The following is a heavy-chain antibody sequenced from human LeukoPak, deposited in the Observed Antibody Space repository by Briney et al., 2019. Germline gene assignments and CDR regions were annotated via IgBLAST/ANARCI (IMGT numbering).Heavy chain of an antibody. J-gene: IGHJ4*02. CDR2: ISASGGST. Sequence: PGGSLSLSCAASGFTFSSYGMSWVRQAPGKGLEWVSGISASGGSTYYADSVKGRFTISRDNSKNTLYLQMNSLRAEDTAVYYCAKRRYSGYDYVDYWGQGTLVTVFS. CDR1: GFTFSSYG. V-gene: IGHV3-23*01. CDR3: AKRRYSGYDYVDY. D-gene: IGHD5-12*01.